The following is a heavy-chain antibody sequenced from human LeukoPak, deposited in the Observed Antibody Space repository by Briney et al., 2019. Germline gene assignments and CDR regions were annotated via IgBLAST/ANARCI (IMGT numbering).Heavy chain of an antibody. CDR3: ARGFGSYGSGSGLVGA. D-gene: IGHD3-10*01. Sequence: SVKVSCKASGGTFSSYAISWVRQAPGQGLEWMGGIIPIFGTANYAQKFQGRVAITADESTSTAYMELSRLRSEDTAVYYCARGFGSYGSGSGLVGAWGQGTLVTVSS. J-gene: IGHJ5*02. CDR1: GGTFSSYA. V-gene: IGHV1-69*13. CDR2: IIPIFGTA.